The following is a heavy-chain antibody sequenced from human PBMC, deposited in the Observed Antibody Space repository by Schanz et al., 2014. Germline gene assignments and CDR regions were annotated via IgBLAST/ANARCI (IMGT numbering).Heavy chain of an antibody. CDR1: GFTFSSNA. D-gene: IGHD6-13*01. CDR2: ITSNGGST. J-gene: IGHJ4*02. V-gene: IGHV3-23*04. Sequence: EVQLVESGGGLVQPGGSLRLSCAASGFTFSSNAMCWVRQAPGKGLEWVSTITSNGGSTYYTDSVKGRFTISRDNSKNTLYLQMNSLRDEDTAVYYCATETYSSSWCFDYWGQGTLVTVSS. CDR3: ATETYSSSWCFDY.